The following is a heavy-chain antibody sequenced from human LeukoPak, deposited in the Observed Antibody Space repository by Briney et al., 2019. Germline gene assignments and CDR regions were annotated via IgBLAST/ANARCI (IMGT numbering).Heavy chain of an antibody. CDR3: ARGGGLRFLEWLLKA. D-gene: IGHD3-3*01. V-gene: IGHV4-38-2*01. J-gene: IGHJ5*02. Sequence: SETLSLTCAVSGYSISSGYYWGWIRQPPGKGLEWIGSIYHSGSTYYNPSLKSRVTISVDTSKNQFSLKLSSVTAADTAVYYWARGGGLRFLEWLLKAWGQGTLVTVSS. CDR1: GYSISSGYY. CDR2: IYHSGST.